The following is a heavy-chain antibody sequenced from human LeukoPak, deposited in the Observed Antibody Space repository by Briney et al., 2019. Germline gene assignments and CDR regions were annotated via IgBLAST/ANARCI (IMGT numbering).Heavy chain of an antibody. V-gene: IGHV4-4*02. CDR2: IYHGGST. CDR1: GDSITTTHW. D-gene: IGHD6-13*01. CDR3: ARRIAAAVNDDAFDI. Sequence: SGTLSLTCTVSGDSITTTHWWTWVRPPPGKGLEWVGEIYHGGSTKYNPSLKGRVTISVDRPKNQFSLKLSSVTAADTAVYYCARRIAAAVNDDAFDIWGQGTMVTVSS. J-gene: IGHJ3*02.